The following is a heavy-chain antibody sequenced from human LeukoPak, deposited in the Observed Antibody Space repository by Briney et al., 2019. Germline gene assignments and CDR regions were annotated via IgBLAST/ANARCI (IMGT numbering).Heavy chain of an antibody. V-gene: IGHV3-74*01. Sequence: GGSLRLSCAASGFTFSNYWMHWVRQAPGKGLVWVSRINRDGSSTSFADSVRGRFTMSRDNAKNTLYLQMNSLRYEDTAEYYCERETGKQFDPWGQGTLVTVSS. CDR3: ERETGKQFDP. CDR1: GFTFSNYW. J-gene: IGHJ5*02. CDR2: INRDGSST.